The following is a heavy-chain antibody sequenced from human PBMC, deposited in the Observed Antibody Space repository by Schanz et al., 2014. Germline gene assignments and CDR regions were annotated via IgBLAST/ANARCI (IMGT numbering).Heavy chain of an antibody. J-gene: IGHJ4*02. CDR2: ISWNSGTA. CDR3: AKAYSSGWYDLDY. D-gene: IGHD6-19*01. CDR1: GFIFEDYA. V-gene: IGHV3-9*01. Sequence: EVQLVESGGGLVQPGRSLRLSCAASGFIFEDYAMHWVRQAPGKGLEYVSGISWNSGTAVYADSVKGRFTISRDNSKNTVYLQMNSLRTEDTAVYYCAKAYSSGWYDLDYWGQGTLVTVSS.